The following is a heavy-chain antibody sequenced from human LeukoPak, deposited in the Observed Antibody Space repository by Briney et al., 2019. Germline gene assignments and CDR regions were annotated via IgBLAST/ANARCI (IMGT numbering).Heavy chain of an antibody. V-gene: IGHV3-21*01. CDR1: GFTFSSYS. Sequence: PGGSLRLSCAASGFTFSSYSMNWVRQAPGKGLEWVSSISGSSSHTYYADSVMGRFTISRDNAKNSLYLQMNSLRAEDTAVYYCARVGGGDYGYLDDAFDIWGQGTMVTVSS. CDR2: ISGSSSHT. CDR3: ARVGGGDYGYLDDAFDI. J-gene: IGHJ3*02. D-gene: IGHD4-17*01.